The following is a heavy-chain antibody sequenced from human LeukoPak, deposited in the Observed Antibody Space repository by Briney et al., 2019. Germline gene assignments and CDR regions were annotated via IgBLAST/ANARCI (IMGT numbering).Heavy chain of an antibody. CDR2: IIPILGIA. CDR3: ARVERFLDTADYYYYGMDV. J-gene: IGHJ6*02. V-gene: IGHV1-69*04. Sequence: SVKVSCKASGGTFSSYAISWVRQAPGQGLEWMGRIIPILGIANYAQKFQGRVTITADKSTSTAYMELSSLRSEDTAVYYCARVERFLDTADYYYYGMDVWGQGTTVTVSS. D-gene: IGHD3-3*01. CDR1: GGTFSSYA.